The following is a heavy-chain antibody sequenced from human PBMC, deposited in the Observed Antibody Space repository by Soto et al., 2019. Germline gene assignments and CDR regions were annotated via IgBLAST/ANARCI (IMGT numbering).Heavy chain of an antibody. CDR1: GGSITSSY. CDR2: IYDTGISGYTPST. CDR3: ARGEDAFFYYGLDV. J-gene: IGHJ6*02. Sequence: LTCTVSGGSITSSYWSWIRRPPGKGLEWIAYIYDTGISGYTPSTSYNPSLKSRVTMSVDTSKSQFSLKLTSVAAADTAVYYCARGEDAFFYYGLDVWGQGITVTVSS. V-gene: IGHV4-59*01.